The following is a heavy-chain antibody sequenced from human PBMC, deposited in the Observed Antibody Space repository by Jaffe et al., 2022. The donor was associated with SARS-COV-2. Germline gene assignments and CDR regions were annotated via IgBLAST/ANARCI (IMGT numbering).Heavy chain of an antibody. CDR3: ARCSGYCDY. V-gene: IGHV1-3*01. D-gene: IGHD3-22*01. CDR1: GYTYAGYA. J-gene: IGHJ4*02. CDR2: INAGNGNT. Sequence: QVQLVQSGAEVKKPGASVKVSCKASGYTYAGYAIHWVRQAPGQRLEWMGWINAGNGNTKYSQNVQGRVTITRDTSASTAYMELSSLTSEDTAVFYCARCSGYCDYWGQGTLVTVSS.